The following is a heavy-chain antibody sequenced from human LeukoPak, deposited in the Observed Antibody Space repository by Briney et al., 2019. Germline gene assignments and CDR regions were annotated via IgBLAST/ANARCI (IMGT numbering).Heavy chain of an antibody. CDR2: ISSSSSYI. CDR1: GFTFSSDS. V-gene: IGHV3-21*01. J-gene: IGHJ6*02. Sequence: PGGSLRLSCAASGFTFSSDSMNWVRQAPGKGLEWVSSISSSSSYIYYADSVKGRFTISRDNAKNSLYLQMNSLRAEDTAVYYCARGVRRYYDILTGRYGMDVWGQGTTVTVSS. CDR3: ARGVRRYYDILTGRYGMDV. D-gene: IGHD3-9*01.